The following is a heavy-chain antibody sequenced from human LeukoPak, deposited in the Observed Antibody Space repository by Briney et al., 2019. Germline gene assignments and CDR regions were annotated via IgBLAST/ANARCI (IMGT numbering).Heavy chain of an antibody. CDR2: IYHSGST. V-gene: IGHV4-30-2*01. CDR1: GGSISSGGYS. D-gene: IGHD3-22*01. CDR3: ASIREDSSGYSDY. Sequence: PSQTLSLTCAVSGGSISSGGYSWSWIRQPPGKGLEWIGYIYHSGSTYYNPSLKSRVTISVDKSKNQFSLKLSSVTAADTAVYYCASIREDSSGYSDYWGQGTLVTVSS. J-gene: IGHJ4*02.